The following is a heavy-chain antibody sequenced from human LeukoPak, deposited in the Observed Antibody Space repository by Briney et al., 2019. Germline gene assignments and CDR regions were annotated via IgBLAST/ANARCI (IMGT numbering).Heavy chain of an antibody. CDR2: ISGSGGST. Sequence: PGGSLRLSCAASGFTFSSYAMSWVRQAPGKGLEWVSAISGSGGSTYYADSVKGRFTISRDNSTNTLYLQMNSLRAEDTAVYYCANALTATVVTPFDYWGQGTLVTVSS. J-gene: IGHJ4*02. V-gene: IGHV3-23*01. CDR1: GFTFSSYA. D-gene: IGHD4-23*01. CDR3: ANALTATVVTPFDY.